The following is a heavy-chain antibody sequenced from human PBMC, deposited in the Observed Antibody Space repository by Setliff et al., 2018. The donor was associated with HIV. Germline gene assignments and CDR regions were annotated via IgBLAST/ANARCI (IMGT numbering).Heavy chain of an antibody. D-gene: IGHD3-3*01. CDR1: GSTFSNAY. V-gene: IGHV3-15*01. CDR2: IKSKTDGGTT. Sequence: PGGSLRLSCAASGSTFSNAYMNWVRQAPGKGLEWVGRIKSKTDGGTTDYAAPVKGRFTISRDDSENTLYLQMNSLKTEDTAVYYCGKDYTRTFWEYNWYDVWGQGTLVTVSS. CDR3: GKDYTRTFWEYNWYDV. J-gene: IGHJ5*02.